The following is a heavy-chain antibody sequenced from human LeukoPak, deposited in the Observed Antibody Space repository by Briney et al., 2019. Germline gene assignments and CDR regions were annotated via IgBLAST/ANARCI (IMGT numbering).Heavy chain of an antibody. J-gene: IGHJ5*02. Sequence: GGSLRLSCVASGFTFSSYWMHWVRQAPGKGLEWVANIKQDGSEKYYVDSVKGRFTISRDNAKNSLYLQMNSLRAEDTAVYYCARDKGGAWEWFDPWGQGTLVTVSS. D-gene: IGHD1-26*01. CDR2: IKQDGSEK. CDR1: GFTFSSYW. V-gene: IGHV3-7*01. CDR3: ARDKGGAWEWFDP.